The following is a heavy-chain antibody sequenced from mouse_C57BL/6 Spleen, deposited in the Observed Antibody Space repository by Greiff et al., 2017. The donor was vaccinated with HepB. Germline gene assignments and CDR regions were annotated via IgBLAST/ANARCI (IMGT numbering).Heavy chain of an antibody. Sequence: VQLQQSGAELVKPGASVKISCKASGYAFSSYWMNWVKQRPGKGLEWIGQIYPGDGDTNYNGKFKGKATLTADKSSSTAYMQLSSLTSEDSAVYICARGGNLRSRSYFDYWGQGTTLTGSS. CDR3: ARGGNLRSRSYFDY. V-gene: IGHV1-80*01. J-gene: IGHJ2*01. CDR2: IYPGDGDT. CDR1: GYAFSSYW.